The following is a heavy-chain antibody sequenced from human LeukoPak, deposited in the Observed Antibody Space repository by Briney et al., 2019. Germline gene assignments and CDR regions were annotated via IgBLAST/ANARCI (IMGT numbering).Heavy chain of an antibody. CDR3: ARGYSSSWTPVDGMGV. Sequence: ASVKDSCKYSGYTFTNYGICWVRQAPGQGLEWMGWISAYNGNTNYTQKLQGRVTMTTDTSTSTAYMELRSLRCDDTAVYYCARGYSSSWTPVDGMGVWGQGTTVTVCS. CDR2: ISAYNGNT. J-gene: IGHJ6*02. CDR1: GYTFTNYG. D-gene: IGHD6-13*01. V-gene: IGHV1-18*01.